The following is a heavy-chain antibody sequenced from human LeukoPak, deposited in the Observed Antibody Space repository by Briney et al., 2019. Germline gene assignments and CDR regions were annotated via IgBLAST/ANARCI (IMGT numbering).Heavy chain of an antibody. D-gene: IGHD1-26*01. Sequence: GGSLRLSCAASGFIFSSFSVNWVRQAPGKGLEWVSSISTSGGLSSIYYADSVKGRFTISRDNAKNTLYLQMNSLRAEDTAVYYCARVRSGSSAGNYGMDVWGQGTTVTVSS. CDR1: GFIFSSFS. J-gene: IGHJ6*02. V-gene: IGHV3-21*01. CDR3: ARVRSGSSAGNYGMDV. CDR2: ISTSGGLSSI.